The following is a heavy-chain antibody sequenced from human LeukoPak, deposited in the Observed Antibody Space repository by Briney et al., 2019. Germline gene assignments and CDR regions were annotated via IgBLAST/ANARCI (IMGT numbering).Heavy chain of an antibody. J-gene: IGHJ6*02. CDR3: ARGSGGYYYGMDV. CDR1: GFAVSGYW. D-gene: IGHD2-15*01. Sequence: PGGSLRLSCAVSGFAVSGYWMSWVRQGPGKGLEWVANINQDGSEKYYVDSVKGRFTISRDNAENTLYLQMNSLRAEDTAVCYCARGSGGYYYGMDVWGQGTTVTVSS. V-gene: IGHV3-7*01. CDR2: INQDGSEK.